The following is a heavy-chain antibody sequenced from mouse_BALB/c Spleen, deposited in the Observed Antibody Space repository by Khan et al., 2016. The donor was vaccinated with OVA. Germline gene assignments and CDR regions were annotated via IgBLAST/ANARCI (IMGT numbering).Heavy chain of an antibody. J-gene: IGHJ3*01. CDR1: GFAFSSYD. D-gene: IGHD2-10*01. CDR3: ARPSYYGNPWFTY. V-gene: IGHV5-9*02. CDR2: ISGTGIYT. Sequence: EVQLQESGGGLVKPGGSLKLSCAPSGFAFSSYDMSWVRRTPEKRLEWVATISGTGIYTYYPDSVKGRFHISRANARNTLYLQRSMLRAEDTALYFCARPSYYGNPWFTYWGQGTLVTVSA.